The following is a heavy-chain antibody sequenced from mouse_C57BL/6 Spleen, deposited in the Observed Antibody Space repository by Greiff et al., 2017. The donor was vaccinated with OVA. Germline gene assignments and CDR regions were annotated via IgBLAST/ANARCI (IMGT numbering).Heavy chain of an antibody. V-gene: IGHV1-81*01. D-gene: IGHD2-3*01. CDR3: ARSPDGYYDFDY. CDR1: GYTFPSYG. J-gene: IGHJ2*01. CDR2: SYPRSDNP. Sequence: QVQLQQSGAELARPGASVKLSCKTSGYTFPSYGISWVKQRTGQGLEWIGESYPRSDNPYYNENVKGKATLTSDKSSSTAYMEIRRLTSEYAAVYFCARSPDGYYDFDYWGQGTTLTVSS.